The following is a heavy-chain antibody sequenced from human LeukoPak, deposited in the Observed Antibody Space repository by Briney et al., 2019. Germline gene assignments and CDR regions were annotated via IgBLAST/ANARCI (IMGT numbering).Heavy chain of an antibody. CDR1: GGSISSYY. CDR2: IYYSGST. V-gene: IGHV4-59*01. D-gene: IGHD6-13*01. CDR3: ARVTPDEQLVLIFGY. Sequence: SETLSLTCTVSGGSISSYYWSWIRQPPGKGLEWIGYIYYSGSTNYNPSLKSRVTISVDTSKNQFSLKLSSVTAADTAVYYCARVTPDEQLVLIFGYWGQGTLVTVSS. J-gene: IGHJ4*02.